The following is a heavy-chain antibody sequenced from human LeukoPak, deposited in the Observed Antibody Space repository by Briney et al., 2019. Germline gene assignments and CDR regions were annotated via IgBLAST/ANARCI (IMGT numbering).Heavy chain of an antibody. V-gene: IGHV4-59*12. Sequence: SETLSLTCIISGVSIRGYFWSWIRQPPGKGLEWIGYISDSGSTNYNASLKSRVTISVDTSKNQFSLKLSSVTAADTAVYYCAREGIAADYWGQGTLVTVSS. CDR2: ISDSGST. CDR1: GVSIRGYF. J-gene: IGHJ4*02. D-gene: IGHD6-13*01. CDR3: AREGIAADY.